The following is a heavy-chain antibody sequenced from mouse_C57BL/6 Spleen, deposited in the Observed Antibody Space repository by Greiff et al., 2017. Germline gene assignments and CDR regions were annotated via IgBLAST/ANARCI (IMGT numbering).Heavy chain of an antibody. CDR3: TASTGVARDC. Sequence: VQLQQSGAELVRPGASVKLSCTASGFNINDDYMHWVKQRPEHGLEWIGWIDPENGDTEYASKFQGKATITADTSSNTAYLQLSSQTSEDTAVYNCTASTGVARDCWGTGTTLTVSS. CDR2: IDPENGDT. J-gene: IGHJ2*01. V-gene: IGHV14-4*01. D-gene: IGHD1-1*01. CDR1: GFNINDDY.